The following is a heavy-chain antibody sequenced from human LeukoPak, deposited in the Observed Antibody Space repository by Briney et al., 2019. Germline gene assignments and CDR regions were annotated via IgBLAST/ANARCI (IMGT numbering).Heavy chain of an antibody. J-gene: IGHJ4*02. CDR1: GFTFSSYA. CDR3: AKDDSSGYYMDYFDY. CDR2: ISGSGGST. Sequence: GGSLRLSCAASGFTFSSYAMSWVRQAPGKGLGWVSAISGSGGSTYYADSVKGRFTISRDNSKNTLYLQMNSLRAEDTAVYYCAKDDSSGYYMDYFDYWGQGTLVTVSS. D-gene: IGHD3-22*01. V-gene: IGHV3-23*01.